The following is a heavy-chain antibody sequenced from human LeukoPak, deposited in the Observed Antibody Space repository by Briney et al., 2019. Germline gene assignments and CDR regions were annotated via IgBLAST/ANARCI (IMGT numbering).Heavy chain of an antibody. CDR2: ISGCGSGT. CDR3: AKAVGSSGYFSRDAFDI. D-gene: IGHD3-22*01. V-gene: IGHV3-23*01. CDR1: GFTFSSYA. J-gene: IGHJ3*02. Sequence: RGSLRLSYAPSGFTFSSYAMSWVRQAPGKGLEWVAVISGCGSGTYYAASVRGRFTISRDNSKNTVYLQMNSLRGEDTAIYYCAKAVGSSGYFSRDAFDIWGQGTMVTVSS.